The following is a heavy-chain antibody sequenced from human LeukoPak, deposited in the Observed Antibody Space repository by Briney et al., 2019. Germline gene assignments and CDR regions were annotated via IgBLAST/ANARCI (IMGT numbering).Heavy chain of an antibody. Sequence: GGSLRLSCAASGFTFSSFSMNWIRQAPGKGLEWVAFIRYDGSNKYYADSVKGRFTISRDNSKNTLYLQMNSLRAEDTAVYYCATQAAAGELYWGQGTLVTVSS. CDR2: IRYDGSNK. D-gene: IGHD6-13*01. V-gene: IGHV3-30*02. CDR3: ATQAAAGELY. J-gene: IGHJ4*02. CDR1: GFTFSSFS.